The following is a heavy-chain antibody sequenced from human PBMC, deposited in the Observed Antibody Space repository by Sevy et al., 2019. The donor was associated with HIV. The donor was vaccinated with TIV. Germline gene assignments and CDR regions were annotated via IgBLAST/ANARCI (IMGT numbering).Heavy chain of an antibody. D-gene: IGHD3-16*01. CDR2: INWNSGRI. Sequence: GGSLRLSCAASGFTFDDYAMHWVRQAPGKGLEWVSGINWNSGRIGYADSVKGRFTISRDNAKNSINLQMISLRVEDTALYYCAKEGGAPQVRLGGEFDIWGQGTVVTVSS. V-gene: IGHV3-9*01. CDR3: AKEGGAPQVRLGGEFDI. J-gene: IGHJ3*02. CDR1: GFTFDDYA.